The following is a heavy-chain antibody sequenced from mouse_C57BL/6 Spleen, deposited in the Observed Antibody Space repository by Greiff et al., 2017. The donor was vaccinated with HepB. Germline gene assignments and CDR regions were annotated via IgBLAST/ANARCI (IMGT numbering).Heavy chain of an antibody. V-gene: IGHV1-15*01. CDR2: IDPETGGT. CDR3: TRFPSPPY. Sequence: VQLQQSGAELVRPGASVTLSCKASGYTFTDYEMHWVKQTPVHGLEWIGAIDPETGGTAYNQKFKGKAILTADKSSSTAYMELRSLTSEDSAVYYCTRFPSPPYWGQGTLVTVSA. J-gene: IGHJ3*01. CDR1: GYTFTDYE.